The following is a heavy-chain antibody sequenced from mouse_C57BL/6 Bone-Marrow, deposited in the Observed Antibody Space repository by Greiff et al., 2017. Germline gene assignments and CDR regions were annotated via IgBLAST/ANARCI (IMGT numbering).Heavy chain of an antibody. J-gene: IGHJ3*01. CDR3: ARHGDSSFAY. V-gene: IGHV5-15*01. CDR1: GFTFSDYG. D-gene: IGHD2-13*01. Sequence: EVMLVESGGGLVQPGGSLKLSCAASGFTFSDYGMAWVRQAPRKGPEWVAFISNLAYSIYYADTVTGRFTISRGNAKTTLYLEMSSLRSEDTAMYYCARHGDSSFAYWGQGTLVTVSA. CDR2: ISNLAYSI.